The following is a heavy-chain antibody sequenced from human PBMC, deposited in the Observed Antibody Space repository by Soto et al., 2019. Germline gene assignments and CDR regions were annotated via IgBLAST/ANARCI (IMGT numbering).Heavy chain of an antibody. Sequence: ASVKVSCKASGGTFSSYAISWVRQAPGQGLEWMGGIIPIFGTANYAQKFQGRVTITAGESTSTAYMELSSLRSEDTAVYYCARGRGYYDSSGYRFYYFDYWGQGTLVTVSS. CDR3: ARGRGYYDSSGYRFYYFDY. D-gene: IGHD3-22*01. V-gene: IGHV1-69*13. CDR2: IIPIFGTA. CDR1: GGTFSSYA. J-gene: IGHJ4*02.